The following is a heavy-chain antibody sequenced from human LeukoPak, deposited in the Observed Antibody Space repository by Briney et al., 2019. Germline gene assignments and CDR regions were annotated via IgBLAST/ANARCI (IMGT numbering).Heavy chain of an antibody. CDR2: INHSGST. D-gene: IGHD3-9*01. CDR1: GGSFSGYY. Sequence: SETLSLTCAVYGGSFSGYYWSWIRQPPGKGLEWIGEINHSGSTNYNPSLKSRVTISVDTSKNQFSLKLSSVTAADTAVYYCASHPYYDILTGYFTPSGDFDYWGQGTLVTVSS. V-gene: IGHV4-34*01. CDR3: ASHPYYDILTGYFTPSGDFDY. J-gene: IGHJ4*02.